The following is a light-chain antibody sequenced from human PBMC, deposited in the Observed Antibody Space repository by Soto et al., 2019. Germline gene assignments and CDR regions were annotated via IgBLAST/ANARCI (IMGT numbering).Light chain of an antibody. CDR3: QQYTQALWT. Sequence: EIVLTQSPGTLSLSPGERATLSFRTSQSVSDSQLAWYQQKPGQAPRLLIYGVSSRATTIPDRFIGSGSGTDFTLTINRLEPEDFAVYYCQQYTQALWTFGPGTKVDI. CDR1: QSVSDSQ. V-gene: IGKV3-20*01. J-gene: IGKJ1*01. CDR2: GVS.